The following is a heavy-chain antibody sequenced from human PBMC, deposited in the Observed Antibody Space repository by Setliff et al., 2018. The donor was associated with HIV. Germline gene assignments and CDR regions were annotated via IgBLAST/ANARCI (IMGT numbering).Heavy chain of an antibody. D-gene: IGHD3-9*01. J-gene: IGHJ4*02. CDR2: IYIGGST. V-gene: IGHV4-61*09. Sequence: SETLSLTCTVSGDSISSGGFYWTWIRQPAGKGLEYIGHIYIGGSTNSHPSLESRLAISADTSENQFSLKLNSVTAADTAVYYCARGSRAISGYGAFDYWGRGILVTVSS. CDR1: GDSISSGGFY. CDR3: ARGSRAISGYGAFDY.